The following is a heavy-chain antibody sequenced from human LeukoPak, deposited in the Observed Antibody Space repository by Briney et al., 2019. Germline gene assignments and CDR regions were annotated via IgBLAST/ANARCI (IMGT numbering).Heavy chain of an antibody. CDR3: ARSDTAMIDYYYYMDV. Sequence: GGSLRLSCAASGFTFSSYSMNWVRQAPGKGLEWVSSISSSSSYIYYADSVKGRFTISRDNAKNSLYLQMNSLRAEDTAVYYCARSDTAMIDYYYYMDVWGKGTTVTVSS. D-gene: IGHD5-18*01. J-gene: IGHJ6*03. CDR2: ISSSSSYI. V-gene: IGHV3-21*01. CDR1: GFTFSSYS.